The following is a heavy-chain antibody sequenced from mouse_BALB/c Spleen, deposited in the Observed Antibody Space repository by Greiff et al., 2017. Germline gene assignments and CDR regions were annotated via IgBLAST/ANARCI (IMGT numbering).Heavy chain of an antibody. CDR2: IYPGDGDT. Sequence: QVQLKESGAELVRPGSSVKISCKASGYAFSSYWMNWVKQRPGQGLEWIGQIYPGDGDTNYNGKFKGKATLTADKSSSTAYMQLSSLTSEDSAVYFCASGVTTVFAYWGQGTLVTVSA. D-gene: IGHD2-2*01. CDR1: GYAFSSYW. CDR3: ASGVTTVFAY. J-gene: IGHJ3*01. V-gene: IGHV1-80*01.